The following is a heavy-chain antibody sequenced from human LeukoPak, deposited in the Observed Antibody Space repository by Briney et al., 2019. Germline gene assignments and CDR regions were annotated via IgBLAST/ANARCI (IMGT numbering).Heavy chain of an antibody. Sequence: SVKVSCKASGGTFSSYAISWVRQAPGQGLEWMGGIIPIFGTANYAQKFQGRVTITADESTSTAYMELSSLRSEDTAVYYCARDLSCGGDCRWFDPWGQGTLVTVSS. V-gene: IGHV1-69*13. CDR3: ARDLSCGGDCRWFDP. J-gene: IGHJ5*02. CDR1: GGTFSSYA. D-gene: IGHD2-21*02. CDR2: IIPIFGTA.